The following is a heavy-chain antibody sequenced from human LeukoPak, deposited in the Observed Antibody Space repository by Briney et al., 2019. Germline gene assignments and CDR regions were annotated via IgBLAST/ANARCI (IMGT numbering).Heavy chain of an antibody. J-gene: IGHJ4*02. CDR2: IRSKANSYAT. Sequence: GGSLRLSCAASGFTFSGSGMHWVRQASGKGLEWVCHIRSKANSYATAYAASVRGRFTISRDDSKNTAYLQMSSLKTEDTAVYYCTRLGGGYGELDNWGQGTLVTVSS. V-gene: IGHV3-73*01. CDR1: GFTFSGSG. D-gene: IGHD5-12*01. CDR3: TRLGGGYGELDN.